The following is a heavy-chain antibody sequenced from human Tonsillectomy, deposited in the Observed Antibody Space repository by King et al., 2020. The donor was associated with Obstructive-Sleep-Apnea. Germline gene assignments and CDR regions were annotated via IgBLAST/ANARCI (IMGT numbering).Heavy chain of an antibody. CDR3: ARXXXXXDXXXXXDYXXX. CDR2: MYYSGNT. V-gene: IGHV4-59*08. J-gene: IGHJ4*02. Sequence: QLQESGPGLVKPSETLSLTCSVSGGSINNYYWSWIRQPPGKGLEWIGYMYYSGNTNFNPSLKSRVTISADTSKIQFSLRLSSVTAADTAVYYCARXXXXXDXXXXXDYXXXXGXXXLXTV. CDR1: GGSINNYY.